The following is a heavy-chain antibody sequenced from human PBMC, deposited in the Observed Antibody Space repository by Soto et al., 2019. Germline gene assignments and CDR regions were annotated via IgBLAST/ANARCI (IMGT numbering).Heavy chain of an antibody. CDR1: GLTFSSYA. D-gene: IGHD6-19*01. CDR2: IPYHETEK. V-gene: IGHV3-30*03. CDR3: ARDLHTGWSFDY. J-gene: IGHJ4*02. Sequence: GGSLRLSCAASGLTFSSYAMSWVRQAPGKGLEWVTFIPYHETEKFYIDSVKGRFTISRDKSKNTLYLQMNSLRTEDTAVYYCARDLHTGWSFDYWGQGTLVTVSS.